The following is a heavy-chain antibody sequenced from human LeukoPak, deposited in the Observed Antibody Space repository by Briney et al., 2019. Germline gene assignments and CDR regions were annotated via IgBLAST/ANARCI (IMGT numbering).Heavy chain of an antibody. V-gene: IGHV1-2*04. J-gene: IGHJ4*02. CDR2: INPNSGGT. Sequence: ASVKVSCKASGYTFTGYYMHWVRQAPGQGLEWMGWINPNSGGTNYAQKFQGWVTMTRDASISTAYMELSRLRSDDTAVYYCARGEMATILFDYWGQGTLVTVSS. D-gene: IGHD5-24*01. CDR3: ARGEMATILFDY. CDR1: GYTFTGYY.